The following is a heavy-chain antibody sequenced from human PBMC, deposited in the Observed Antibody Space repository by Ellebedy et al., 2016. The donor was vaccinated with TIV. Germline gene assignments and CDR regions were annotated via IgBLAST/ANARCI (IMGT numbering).Heavy chain of an antibody. D-gene: IGHD1-7*01. CDR2: ISAYNGNT. Sequence: ASVKVSCKASGYTFTNYAISWVRQAPGQGLEWMGWISAYNGNTNYAQKLQGRVTMTTDTSTSTAYMELRSLRSDDTAVYYCARVWYNNWNYEAAHNFDYWGQGTLVTVSS. J-gene: IGHJ4*02. CDR3: ARVWYNNWNYEAAHNFDY. V-gene: IGHV1-18*01. CDR1: GYTFTNYA.